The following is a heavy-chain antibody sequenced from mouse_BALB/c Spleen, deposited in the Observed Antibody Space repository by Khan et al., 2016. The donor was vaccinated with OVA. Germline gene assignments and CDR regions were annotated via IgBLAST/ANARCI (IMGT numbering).Heavy chain of an antibody. J-gene: IGHJ2*01. CDR1: GFTFSSFG. V-gene: IGHV5-17*02. CDR2: ISGDSSTI. Sequence: EVELVESGGGLVQPGGSRKLSCVASGFTFSSFGMHWVRQAPEKGLEWVAYISGDSSTIYYTDTVKGRFTISRDTSKNTLFLQMTSLRSEDMAMYYCARSYFYGYYFDQWGQGTTLTVSS. CDR3: ARSYFYGYYFDQ. D-gene: IGHD1-1*01.